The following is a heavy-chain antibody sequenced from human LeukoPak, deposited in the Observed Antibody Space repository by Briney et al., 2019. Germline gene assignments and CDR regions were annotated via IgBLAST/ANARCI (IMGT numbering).Heavy chain of an antibody. J-gene: IGHJ5*02. CDR3: ARDKGRYGSGTLNWFDP. CDR2: IYYSGST. CDR1: GDSISSYY. Sequence: SETLSLTCTVSGDSISSYYWSWIRQPPGKGLEWIGYIYYSGSTNYNPSLKSRVTISVDTSKNQFSLKLSSVTAADTAVYYCARDKGRYGSGTLNWFDPWGQGTLVTVSS. V-gene: IGHV4-59*01. D-gene: IGHD3-10*01.